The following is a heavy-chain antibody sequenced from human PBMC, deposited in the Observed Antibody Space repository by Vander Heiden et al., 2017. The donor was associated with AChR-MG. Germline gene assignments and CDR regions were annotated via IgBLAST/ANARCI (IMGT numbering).Heavy chain of an antibody. CDR3: AREMAAAGRDWFDP. J-gene: IGHJ5*02. Sequence: EVQLVESGGGLVKPGGSLRLSCAASGFSLSSYWMSWVRQAPGKGLEWVANIKQDGSEKYYVDSVKGRFTISRDNAKNSLYLQMNSLRAEDTAVYYCAREMAAAGRDWFDPWGQGTLVTVSS. CDR2: IKQDGSEK. CDR1: GFSLSSYW. D-gene: IGHD6-13*01. V-gene: IGHV3-7*01.